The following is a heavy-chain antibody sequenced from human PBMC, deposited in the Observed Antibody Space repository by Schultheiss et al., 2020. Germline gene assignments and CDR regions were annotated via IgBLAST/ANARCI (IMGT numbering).Heavy chain of an antibody. CDR1: GFTFSSYS. D-gene: IGHD2-15*01. Sequence: GGSLRLSCAASGFTFSSYSMNWVRQAPGKGLEWVSSISSSSSYIYYADSVKGRFTISRDNAKNSLYLQMNSLRAEDTAVYYCARDREDIVVVVAARTDAFDIWGQGTMVTVS. CDR3: ARDREDIVVVVAARTDAFDI. V-gene: IGHV3-21*01. J-gene: IGHJ3*02. CDR2: ISSSSSYI.